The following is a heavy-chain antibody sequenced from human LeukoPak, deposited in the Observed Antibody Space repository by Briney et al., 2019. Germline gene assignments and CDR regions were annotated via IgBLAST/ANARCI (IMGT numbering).Heavy chain of an antibody. D-gene: IGHD4-17*01. Sequence: GGSLRLSCAASGFTFSSYEMNWVRQAPGKGLEWVSSISRGGSPIYYADSVKGRFTTSRDNAKNSLYLQMNSLRAEDTAVYYCARVSPNTVTTLQYFDYWGQGTLVTVSS. J-gene: IGHJ4*02. V-gene: IGHV3-48*03. CDR3: ARVSPNTVTTLQYFDY. CDR1: GFTFSSYE. CDR2: ISRGGSPI.